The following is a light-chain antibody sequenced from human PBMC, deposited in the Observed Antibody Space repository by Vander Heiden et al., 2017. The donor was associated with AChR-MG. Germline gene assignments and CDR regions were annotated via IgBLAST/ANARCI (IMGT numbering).Light chain of an antibody. Sequence: QSALTQPASVSGSPGQSIPISCSGTSSDIGTYNYVSWYQQHPGKVPKRMIYDVSYRPSGVSNRFSGSKSGNTASLTISGLQAEDDADYYCSSYTSSSTYVFGTGTKVTVL. CDR3: SSYTSSSTYV. CDR1: SSDIGTYNY. J-gene: IGLJ1*01. V-gene: IGLV2-14*03. CDR2: DVS.